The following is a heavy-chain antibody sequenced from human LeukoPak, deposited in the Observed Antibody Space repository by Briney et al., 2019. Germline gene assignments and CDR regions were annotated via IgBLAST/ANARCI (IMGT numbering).Heavy chain of an antibody. CDR2: FDPEDGET. J-gene: IGHJ5*02. CDR3: ARDLGYCTNGVCYNWFDP. V-gene: IGHV1-24*01. CDR1: GYTLTELS. Sequence: ASVKVSCKVSGYTLTELSMHWVRQAPGKGLEWMGGFDPEDGETIYAQKFQGRVTMTEDTSTDTAYMELSSLRSEDTAVYYCARDLGYCTNGVCYNWFDPWGQGTLVTVSS. D-gene: IGHD2-8*01.